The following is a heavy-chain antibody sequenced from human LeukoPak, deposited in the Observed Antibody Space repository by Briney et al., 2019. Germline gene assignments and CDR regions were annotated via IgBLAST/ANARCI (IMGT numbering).Heavy chain of an antibody. V-gene: IGHV3-23*05. CDR1: RITFSSYE. Sequence: GGSLRLSCAASRITFSSYEMNWVRQAPGKGLEWVSSIGSDNKPHYSESVKGRFAISRDNSKNTLYLQMNSLRAVDTAVYYCASQTSGYSGYSSHYWGQGTLVTVSS. J-gene: IGHJ4*02. CDR2: IGSDNKP. D-gene: IGHD5-12*01. CDR3: ASQTSGYSGYSSHY.